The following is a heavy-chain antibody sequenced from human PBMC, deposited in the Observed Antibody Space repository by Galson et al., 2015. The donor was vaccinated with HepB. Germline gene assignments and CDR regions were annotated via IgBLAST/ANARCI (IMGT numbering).Heavy chain of an antibody. J-gene: IGHJ4*02. CDR1: GFTFNYHW. Sequence: SLRLSCAASGFTFNYHWMSWLRQAPGKGLEWVANIKQDGSDRYYVDSVKGRFTISRDNSKNTLYLQMNSLRAEDTAVYYCARGFTVTQGYFDYWGQGTLVTVSS. CDR3: ARGFTVTQGYFDY. V-gene: IGHV3-7*01. D-gene: IGHD4-17*01. CDR2: IKQDGSDR.